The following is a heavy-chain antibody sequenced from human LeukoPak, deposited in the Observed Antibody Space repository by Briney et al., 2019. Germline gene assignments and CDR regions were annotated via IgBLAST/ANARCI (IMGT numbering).Heavy chain of an antibody. V-gene: IGHV4-59*01. J-gene: IGHJ4*02. CDR1: GGSISSYS. CDR3: VRVAAAGIFFDY. Sequence: SETLSLTCTVSGGSISSYSWSWIRQPPGKGLEWIGSIYYSGSTNYNPSLKSRVTISVDTSKNQFSLKLSSVTAADTAVYYCVRVAAAGIFFDYWGQGTLVTVSS. CDR2: IYYSGST. D-gene: IGHD6-13*01.